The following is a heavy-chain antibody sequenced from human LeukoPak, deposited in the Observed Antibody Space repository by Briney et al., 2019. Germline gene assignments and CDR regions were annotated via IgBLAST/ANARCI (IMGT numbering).Heavy chain of an antibody. D-gene: IGHD6-13*01. Sequence: PSETLSLTCTVSGGSISSSSYYWGWIRQPPGKGLEWIGSIYYSGSTYYNPSLKSRVTISVDTSKNQFSLRLTSVTAADTAVYYCASLGGQQLVQHWGQGTLVTVSS. V-gene: IGHV4-39*07. CDR3: ASLGGQQLVQH. J-gene: IGHJ1*01. CDR2: IYYSGST. CDR1: GGSISSSSYY.